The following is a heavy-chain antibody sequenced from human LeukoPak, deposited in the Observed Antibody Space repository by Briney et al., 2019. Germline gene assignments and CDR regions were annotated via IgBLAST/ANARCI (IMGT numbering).Heavy chain of an antibody. V-gene: IGHV4-34*01. CDR3: ARVRYCSSTSCP. CDR1: GGSFSGYY. CDR2: INHSGST. Sequence: SETLSPTCAVYGGSFSGYYWSWIRQPPGKGLEWIGEINHSGSTNYNPSLKSRVTISVDTSKNQFSLKLSSVTAADTAVYYCARVRYCSSTSCPWGQGTLVTVSS. D-gene: IGHD2-2*01. J-gene: IGHJ5*02.